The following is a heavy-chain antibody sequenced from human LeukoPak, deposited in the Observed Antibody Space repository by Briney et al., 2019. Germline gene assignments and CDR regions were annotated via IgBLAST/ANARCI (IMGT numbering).Heavy chain of an antibody. V-gene: IGHV3-74*01. J-gene: IGHJ4*02. CDR2: ISSDGRNT. Sequence: GGSLRPSCAAYGFPFSGYWMHWVRQAPGKGLLWVSRISSDGRNTDYADSVKGRFTISRDDAKNTQFHQMNSLRAGDTAVYYCARLSNARICGGECWVDYWGQGTLVTVSS. CDR1: GFPFSGYW. CDR3: ARLSNARICGGECWVDY. D-gene: IGHD2-21*01.